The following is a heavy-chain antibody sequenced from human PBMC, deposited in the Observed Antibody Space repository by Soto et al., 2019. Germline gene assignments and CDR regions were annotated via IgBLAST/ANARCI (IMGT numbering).Heavy chain of an antibody. Sequence: SGGSLRLSCAASGFTFSSYAMTWVRQAPGKGLEWVSAVSGSGGSTYYTGSVKGRFTISRDNSKNTLYLQMNSLRAEDTAVYYCAKVRTPMVSGAVDYWGQGTLVTVSS. V-gene: IGHV3-23*01. J-gene: IGHJ4*02. CDR2: VSGSGGST. CDR1: GFTFSSYA. D-gene: IGHD5-18*01. CDR3: AKVRTPMVSGAVDY.